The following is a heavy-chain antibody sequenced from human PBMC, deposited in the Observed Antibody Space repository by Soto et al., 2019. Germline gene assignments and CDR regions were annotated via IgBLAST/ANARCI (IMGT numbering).Heavy chain of an antibody. V-gene: IGHV1-46*01. D-gene: IGHD6-19*01. J-gene: IGHJ4*02. CDR1: GYTFTSYY. Sequence: QVQLVQSGAEVKKPGASVKVSCKAYGYTFTSYYMHWVRQAPGQGLEWMGIINPSGGSTSYAQKFQGRVTMTRDTSTSTVYMELSSLRSEDTAVYYCARDRGGSSGWYRDFDYWGQGTLVTVSS. CDR2: INPSGGST. CDR3: ARDRGGSSGWYRDFDY.